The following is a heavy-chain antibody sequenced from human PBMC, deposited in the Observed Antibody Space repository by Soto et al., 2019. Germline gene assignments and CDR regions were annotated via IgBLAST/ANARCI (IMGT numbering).Heavy chain of an antibody. Sequence: QVQLVQSGAEVKKPGSSVQVSCKASGGGNLRDYRTTWVRQAPGQGLEWMGGIIPKLGSANYAQNFQGRVTITADESTSTVYMELRSLRSEDTAVDYCARGGDGCHFGAVSWGQGTPVTVSS. D-gene: IGHD2-21*01. CDR2: IIPKLGSA. V-gene: IGHV1-69*01. CDR3: ARGGDGCHFGAVS. CDR1: GGGNLRDYR. J-gene: IGHJ1*01.